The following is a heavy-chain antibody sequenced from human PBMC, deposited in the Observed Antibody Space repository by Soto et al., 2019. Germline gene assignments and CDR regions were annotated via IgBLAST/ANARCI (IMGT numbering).Heavy chain of an antibody. V-gene: IGHV4-59*08. CDR3: ARHPLNSSGWYGYAFDI. J-gene: IGHJ3*02. CDR1: GGSISSYY. D-gene: IGHD6-19*01. CDR2: IYYSGST. Sequence: SETLSLTCTVSGGSISSYYWSWIRQPPGKGLEWIGYIYYSGSTNYNPSLKSRVTISVDTSKNQFSLKLSSVTAADTAVYYCARHPLNSSGWYGYAFDIWGQGTMVTVSS.